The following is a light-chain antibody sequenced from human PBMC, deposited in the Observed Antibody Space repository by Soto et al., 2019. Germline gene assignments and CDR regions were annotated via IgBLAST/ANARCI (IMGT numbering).Light chain of an antibody. Sequence: QMTQSPSSLFASVGDRVTITCRASQSISSHLNWYQQKVGQTPRLLIYAASTLQSEVPPRFSGSGSGTEFTLTISGLQREDFTHYYCQKSHSAPLTFGGGNKIQI. V-gene: IGKV1-39*01. CDR3: QKSHSAPLT. J-gene: IGKJ4*01. CDR1: QSISSH. CDR2: AAS.